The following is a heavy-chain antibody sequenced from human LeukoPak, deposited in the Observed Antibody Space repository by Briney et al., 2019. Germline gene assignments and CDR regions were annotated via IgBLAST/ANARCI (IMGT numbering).Heavy chain of an antibody. J-gene: IGHJ5*02. V-gene: IGHV4-4*07. D-gene: IGHD3-10*01. Sequence: PSETLSLTCSVSGGSISSYYWSWIRQPAGKGLEWIGRIYSSGTITYNPSLQSRVTMSVDTSKNEFSLKMSSATAADTAVYYCTRDSGTTGEVKFDPWGQGTLVAVSS. CDR1: GGSISSYY. CDR2: IYSSGTI. CDR3: TRDSGTTGEVKFDP.